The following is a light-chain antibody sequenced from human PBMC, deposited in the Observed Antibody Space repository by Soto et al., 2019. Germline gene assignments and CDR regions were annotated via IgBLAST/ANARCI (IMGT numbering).Light chain of an antibody. CDR2: KES. V-gene: IGKV1-5*03. CDR3: QHYNSYSAA. Sequence: DIPMTQSPATLSGSVGDIVTITCRSSQTISSWLAWYQQKPGKAPKLLIYKESTLKSGGPSRFSGSGSGTEFTLTISSLQPDDFATYYCQHYNSYSAAFGQGTKVELK. CDR1: QTISSW. J-gene: IGKJ1*01.